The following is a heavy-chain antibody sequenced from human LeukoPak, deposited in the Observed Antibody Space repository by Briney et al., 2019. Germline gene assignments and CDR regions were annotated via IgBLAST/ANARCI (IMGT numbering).Heavy chain of an antibody. D-gene: IGHD4-11*01. J-gene: IGHJ4*01. CDR2: IWSDGSNR. CDR1: GFTFSHHG. V-gene: IGHV3-33*01. Sequence: GGSLRLSCAASGFTFSHHGMHWVRQAPGKGLEWVAVIWSDGSNRFYAGPVKGRFTISRDNSRNTVFLQMSSLRAEDTAMYYCARDAQRGFDYSNSLRYWGHGTLVTVSS. CDR3: ARDAQRGFDYSNSLRY.